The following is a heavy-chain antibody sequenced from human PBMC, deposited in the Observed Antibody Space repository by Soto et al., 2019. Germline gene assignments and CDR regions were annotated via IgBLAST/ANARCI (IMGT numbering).Heavy chain of an antibody. J-gene: IGHJ3*02. Sequence: EVQLLESGGGLVQPGGSLRLSCAASGFTFSSYAMSWVRQAPWKGLECVSALSGSCGSTYYADSVKGRFTITRDNYNNTLYLQMNSLRVEGTAVYYCAYVRGLGYCSSTSCAYAFDIWGQGRMVTVSS. CDR2: LSGSCGST. CDR3: AYVRGLGYCSSTSCAYAFDI. V-gene: IGHV3-23*01. CDR1: GFTFSSYA. D-gene: IGHD2-2*01.